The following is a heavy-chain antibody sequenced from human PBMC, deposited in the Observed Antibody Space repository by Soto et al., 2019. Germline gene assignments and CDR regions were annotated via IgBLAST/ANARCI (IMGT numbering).Heavy chain of an antibody. CDR3: AKDIFPDYYYYGMDV. Sequence: PGGSLRLSCAASGFTFDDYAMHWGRQAPGKGLEWVSGISWNSGSIGYADSVKGRFTISRDNAKNSLYLQMNSLRAEDTALYYCAKDIFPDYYYYGMDVWGQGTTVTVSS. D-gene: IGHD2-21*01. V-gene: IGHV3-9*01. CDR2: ISWNSGSI. CDR1: GFTFDDYA. J-gene: IGHJ6*02.